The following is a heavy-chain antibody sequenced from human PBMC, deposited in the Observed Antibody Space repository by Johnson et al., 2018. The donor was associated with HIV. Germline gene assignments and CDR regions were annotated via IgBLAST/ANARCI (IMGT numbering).Heavy chain of an antibody. D-gene: IGHD2-15*01. CDR1: GFTVSSNY. CDR2: IYSGGST. Sequence: VQLVESGGGLIQPGGSLRLSCAASGFTVSSNYMSWVRQAPGKGLEWVSVIYSGGSTYYADSVKGRFTISRDNSKNTLYLQMNSLRAEDTAVYYCARDRAVVGATWSDAFDIWGQGTMVTVSS. CDR3: ARDRAVVGATWSDAFDI. V-gene: IGHV3-53*01. J-gene: IGHJ3*02.